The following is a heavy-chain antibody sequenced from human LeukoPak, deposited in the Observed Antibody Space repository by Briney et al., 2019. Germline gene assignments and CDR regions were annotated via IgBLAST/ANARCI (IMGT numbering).Heavy chain of an antibody. J-gene: IGHJ4*02. CDR2: ISTSGITT. V-gene: IGHV3-23*01. Sequence: GGSLRLSCAASGFTFSNYAMNWVRQAPGKGREWVSTISTSGITTYYADSVNGRFTISRDNSKNILYLQMDSLRAEDTAIYFCAKDYGSGTYYAPSSSDYWGQGTLVTVSS. CDR1: GFTFSNYA. CDR3: AKDYGSGTYYAPSSSDY. D-gene: IGHD3-10*01.